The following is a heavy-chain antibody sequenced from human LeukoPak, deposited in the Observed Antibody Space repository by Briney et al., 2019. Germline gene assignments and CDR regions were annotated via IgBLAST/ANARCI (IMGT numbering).Heavy chain of an antibody. D-gene: IGHD6-19*01. Sequence: GGSLRLSCAASGFTFDDYAMHWVRQAPGKGLEWVSGISWNSGSIGYADSVKGRFTISRDNAKNSLYLQMNSLRAEDTALYYCAKDSGIAVAKTFDYWGQGTLSPSPQ. CDR1: GFTFDDYA. CDR3: AKDSGIAVAKTFDY. J-gene: IGHJ4*02. CDR2: ISWNSGSI. V-gene: IGHV3-9*01.